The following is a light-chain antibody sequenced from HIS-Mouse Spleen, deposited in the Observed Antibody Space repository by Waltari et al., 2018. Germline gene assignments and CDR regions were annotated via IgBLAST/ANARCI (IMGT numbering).Light chain of an antibody. CDR1: NIGSKS. J-gene: IGLJ3*02. Sequence: SYVLTQPPSVSVAPGKTARITCGGNNIGSKSVHWYQQKPGQARVLVVYDDSDRPSGIPERFSGSNSGNTATPTISRVEAGDEADYYGCSYAGSYRVFGGGTKLTVL. CDR3: CSYAGSYRV. V-gene: IGLV3-21*03. CDR2: DDS.